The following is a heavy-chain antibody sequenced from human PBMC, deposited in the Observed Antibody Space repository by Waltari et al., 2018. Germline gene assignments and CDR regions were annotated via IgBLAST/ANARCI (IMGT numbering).Heavy chain of an antibody. D-gene: IGHD3-10*01. Sequence: VQLVESGGGVVQPGSSLRLSCAASGFTFSSYSMHWVRQAPGNGLGGVSLMRWDGGRKYYADSGKGRFTISRDNSKNSLDLQMNSLRTEDIAWYYSAKGVRGFLNGMDVWGQGTTGSVSS. CDR1: GFTFSSYS. CDR3: AKGVRGFLNGMDV. V-gene: IGHV3-43*01. CDR2: MRWDGGRK. J-gene: IGHJ6*02.